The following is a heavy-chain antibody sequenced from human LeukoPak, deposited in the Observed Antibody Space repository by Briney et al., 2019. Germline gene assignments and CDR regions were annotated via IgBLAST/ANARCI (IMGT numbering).Heavy chain of an antibody. CDR3: ARHVRLYSYGYYYYYYMDV. D-gene: IGHD5-18*01. CDR2: INHSGST. J-gene: IGHJ6*03. V-gene: IGHV4-39*01. CDR1: GGSISSSSYY. Sequence: KSSETLSLTCTVSGGSISSSSYYWGWIRQPPGKGLEWIGEINHSGSTNYNPSLKSRVTISVDTSKNQFSLKLSSVTAADTAVYYCARHVRLYSYGYYYYYYMDVWGKGTTVTISS.